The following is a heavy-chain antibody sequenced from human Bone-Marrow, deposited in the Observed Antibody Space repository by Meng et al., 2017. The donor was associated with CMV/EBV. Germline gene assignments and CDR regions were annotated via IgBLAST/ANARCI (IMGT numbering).Heavy chain of an antibody. J-gene: IGHJ6*02. V-gene: IGHV1-18*01. CDR3: ARHMVVPAATHPYYYYGMDV. CDR2: ISAYNGNT. D-gene: IGHD2-2*01. Sequence: ASVKVSCKASGGTFSSYAISWVRQAPGQGLEWMGWISAYNGNTNYAQKLQGRVTMTTDTSTSTAYMELSSLRSEDTAVYYCARHMVVPAATHPYYYYGMDVWGQGTTVTVSS. CDR1: GGTFSSYA.